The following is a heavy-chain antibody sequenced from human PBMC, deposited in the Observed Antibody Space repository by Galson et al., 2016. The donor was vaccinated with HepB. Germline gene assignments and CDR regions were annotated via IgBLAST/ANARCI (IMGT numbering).Heavy chain of an antibody. D-gene: IGHD1-14*01. CDR2: VNTYNGDT. CDR1: GYSFTSYG. V-gene: IGHV1-18*01. J-gene: IGHJ4*02. Sequence: SVKVSCKASGYSFTSYGITWVRQAPGQGLEWMGWVNTYNGDTVYAQNLQDRLTMTIETSTTTAYMELRSLTSDDTATYYCARDSGRNRFHSNSINTIDYWGQGTLVPVSS. CDR3: ARDSGRNRFHSNSINTIDY.